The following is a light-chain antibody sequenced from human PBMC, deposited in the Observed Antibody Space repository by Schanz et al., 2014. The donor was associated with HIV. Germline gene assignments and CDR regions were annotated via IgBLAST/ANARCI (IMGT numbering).Light chain of an antibody. V-gene: IGLV1-44*01. Sequence: QSVLTQPPSASGTPGQRVTISCSGSSSNIGRNTVNWYQQLPGTAPKLLIYSNNQRPSGVPDRFSGSKSGTSASLAISGLQSEDEADYYCAAWEDSSWVFGGGTKLTVL. CDR2: SNN. J-gene: IGLJ3*02. CDR1: SSNIGRNT. CDR3: AAWEDSSWV.